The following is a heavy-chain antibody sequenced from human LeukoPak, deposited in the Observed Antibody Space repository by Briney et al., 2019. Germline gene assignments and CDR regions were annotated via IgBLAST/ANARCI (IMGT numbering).Heavy chain of an antibody. V-gene: IGHV3-21*01. CDR2: ISSSSSYI. CDR3: ARDLGGFDY. Sequence: SGGSLRLSCAASGFTFSSYSMNWVRQAPGKGLEWVSSISSSSSYIYYADSVKGRFTISRDNAKNSLYLQMNSLRAEDTAVYYCARDLGGFDYWGQGPLVTVSS. CDR1: GFTFSSYS. D-gene: IGHD3-10*01. J-gene: IGHJ4*02.